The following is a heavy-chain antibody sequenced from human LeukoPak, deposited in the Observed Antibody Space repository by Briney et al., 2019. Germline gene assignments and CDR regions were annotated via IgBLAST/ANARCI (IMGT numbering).Heavy chain of an antibody. D-gene: IGHD5-18*01. CDR2: ISYDGSNK. Sequence: GRSLRLSCAASGFTFSSYDMHWVRQAPGKGLEWVAVISYDGSNKYYADSVNGRFTISRDNSKNTLYLQMNSLTAEDTAVYYCAKGRYTPDPWGQGTLVTVSS. V-gene: IGHV3-30*18. CDR3: AKGRYTPDP. CDR1: GFTFSSYD. J-gene: IGHJ5*02.